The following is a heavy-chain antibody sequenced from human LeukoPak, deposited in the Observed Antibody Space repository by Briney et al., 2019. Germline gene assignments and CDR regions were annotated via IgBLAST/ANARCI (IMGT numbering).Heavy chain of an antibody. Sequence: GGSLRLSCAASGFTFSSYSMNWVRQAPGKGLEWVSSISSSSSYIYYADSVKGRFTISRDNAKNSLYLQMNSLRAEDTAVYYCARDQGSSDYARTFDYWGQGTLVTVSS. CDR3: ARDQGSSDYARTFDY. J-gene: IGHJ4*02. CDR1: GFTFSSYS. CDR2: ISSSSSYI. V-gene: IGHV3-21*01. D-gene: IGHD4-17*01.